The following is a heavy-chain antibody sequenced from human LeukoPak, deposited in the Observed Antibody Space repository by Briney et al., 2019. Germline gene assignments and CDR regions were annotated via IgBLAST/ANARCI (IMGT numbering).Heavy chain of an antibody. CDR1: GGSIGSYY. CDR3: ARGRQLRYFDWKGYFDY. V-gene: IGHV4-59*12. CDR2: IYDSGST. Sequence: SETLSLTCTVSGGSIGSYYWSWIRQPPGKGLEWIGYIYDSGSTNYNPSLKSRVTISVDTSKNQFSLKLSSVTAADTAVYYCARGRQLRYFDWKGYFDYWGQGTLVTVSS. D-gene: IGHD3-9*01. J-gene: IGHJ4*02.